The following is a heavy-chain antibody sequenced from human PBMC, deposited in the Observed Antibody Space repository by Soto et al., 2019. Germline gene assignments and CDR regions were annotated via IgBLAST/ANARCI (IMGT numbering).Heavy chain of an antibody. J-gene: IGHJ5*01. CDR2: VSASGTAT. V-gene: IGHV3-23*01. CDR1: GFAFSTCD. CDR3: AVNNWFDP. Sequence: PGGSLRLSCAASGFAFSTCDIHWVRQAPGKGPEWVSRVSASGTATNYADSVKGRFTISRDNSKNTVYLQMNSLRVEDTALYFCAVNNWFDPWGQGTRVTVAS.